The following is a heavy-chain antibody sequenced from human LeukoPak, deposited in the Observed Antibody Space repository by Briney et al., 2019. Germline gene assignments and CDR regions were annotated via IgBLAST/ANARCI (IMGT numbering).Heavy chain of an antibody. J-gene: IGHJ3*02. CDR2: IRSSTTYV. CDR1: GFTFSNYN. V-gene: IGHV3-21*01. D-gene: IGHD3-9*01. CDR3: AKGPIYDILTGWRKTHNAFDI. Sequence: GGSLRLSCAASGFTFSNYNMNWVRQAPGKGLEWVSSIRSSTTYVYYADSVKGRFTISRDNAKNSLYLQMNSLRAEDTAVYYCAKGPIYDILTGWRKTHNAFDIWGQGTMVTVSS.